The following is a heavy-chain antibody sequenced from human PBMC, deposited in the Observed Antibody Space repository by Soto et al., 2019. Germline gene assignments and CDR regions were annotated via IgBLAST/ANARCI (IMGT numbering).Heavy chain of an antibody. CDR1: GFTFSSYS. J-gene: IGHJ5*02. V-gene: IGHV3-21*01. D-gene: IGHD1-7*01. Sequence: GGSLRLSCAASGFTFSSYSMNWVRQAPGKGLEWVSSISSSSSYIYYADSVKGRFTISRDNAKNSLYLQMNSLRAEDTAVYYCARARLGLELLKGNWFDPWGQGTLVTVSS. CDR3: ARARLGLELLKGNWFDP. CDR2: ISSSSSYI.